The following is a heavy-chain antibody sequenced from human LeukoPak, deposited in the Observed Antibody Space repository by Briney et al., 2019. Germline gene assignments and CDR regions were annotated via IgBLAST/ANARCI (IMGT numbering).Heavy chain of an antibody. D-gene: IGHD6-19*01. V-gene: IGHV5-10-1*01. J-gene: IGHJ4*02. CDR2: VDPSDSYT. Sequence: GESLKISCKGSGYSFTSYWISWVRQMPGKGLERMGRVDPSDSYTNYSPSFEGHVTISADKSISTACLQWSSLKASDTAMYYCARDSQIAVAANYWGQGTLVTVSS. CDR1: GYSFTSYW. CDR3: ARDSQIAVAANY.